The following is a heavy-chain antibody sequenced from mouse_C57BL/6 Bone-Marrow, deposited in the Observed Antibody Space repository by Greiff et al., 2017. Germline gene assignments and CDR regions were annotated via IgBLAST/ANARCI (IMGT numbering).Heavy chain of an antibody. J-gene: IGHJ2*01. CDR2: INPNNGGT. CDR1: GYTFTDYY. D-gene: IGHD4-1*01. CDR3: ARGTGTR. Sequence: VQLQQSGPELVKPGASVKISCKASGYTFTDYYMNWVKQSHGKSLEWIGDINPNNGGTSYNQKFKGKATLTVDKSSSTAYMELRSLTSEGSAVYYCARGTGTRWGQGTTLTVSS. V-gene: IGHV1-26*01.